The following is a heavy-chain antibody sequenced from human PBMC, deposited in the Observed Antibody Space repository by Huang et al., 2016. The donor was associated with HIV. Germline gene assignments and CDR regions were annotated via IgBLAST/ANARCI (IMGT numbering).Heavy chain of an antibody. V-gene: IGHV4-34*02. CDR3: AREIMISFGGPFDS. D-gene: IGHD3-16*01. CDR1: GGSFSGYF. CDR2: INHAGVT. J-gene: IGHJ5*01. Sequence: QVQLEQWGAGLLKPSETLSLTCAVYGGSFSGYFWHWIRKSPGKGLEWIGQINHAGVTDYNPSLKSRATISVDTSKNQFSLRVTSVTAADTAIYYCAREIMISFGGPFDSWGHGNLVTVSS.